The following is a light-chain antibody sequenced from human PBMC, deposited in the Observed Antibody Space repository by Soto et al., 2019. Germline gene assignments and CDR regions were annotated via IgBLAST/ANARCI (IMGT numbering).Light chain of an antibody. CDR3: AAWDDSLSGRYV. CDR1: SSKIGTYT. J-gene: IGLJ1*01. CDR2: SNN. V-gene: IGLV1-44*01. Sequence: QSSLTQPPSASGTPGQWVTISCSGSSSKIGTYTVNWYQQLPGTAPKLLIYSNNQRPSGVPDRFSGSKSGTSASLAISGLQSEDEADYYCAAWDDSLSGRYVFGTWTKVTVL.